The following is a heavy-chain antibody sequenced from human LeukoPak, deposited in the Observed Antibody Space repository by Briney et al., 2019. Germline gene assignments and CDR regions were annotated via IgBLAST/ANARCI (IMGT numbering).Heavy chain of an antibody. CDR3: ARIVTSGRTYYLYYMDV. Sequence: SETLSLTCTVSGGSINSYYWNWIRQPPGKGLEWIAHISYSGSTSYNPSLKSRVTISVDRSKNQFSLKVSSVTAADTAIYYCARIVTSGRTYYLYYMDVWGKGTTVTVSS. V-gene: IGHV4-59*01. D-gene: IGHD4-11*01. J-gene: IGHJ6*03. CDR1: GGSINSYY. CDR2: ISYSGST.